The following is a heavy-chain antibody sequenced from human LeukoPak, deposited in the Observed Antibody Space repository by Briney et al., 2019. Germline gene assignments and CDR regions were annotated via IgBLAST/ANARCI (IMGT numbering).Heavy chain of an antibody. D-gene: IGHD5-12*01. J-gene: IGHJ4*02. V-gene: IGHV5-51*01. CDR3: ARSPKNVAYNSGLDYFDF. Sequence: GESLQISCKGSGYGFTSYWIGWGRRMPGKGLEWMGIIYPGDSDTRYSPSFQGQVTISADKSISTAYLQWSSLKASDTAMFYCARSPKNVAYNSGLDYFDFWGQGTLVTVSS. CDR1: GYGFTSYW. CDR2: IYPGDSDT.